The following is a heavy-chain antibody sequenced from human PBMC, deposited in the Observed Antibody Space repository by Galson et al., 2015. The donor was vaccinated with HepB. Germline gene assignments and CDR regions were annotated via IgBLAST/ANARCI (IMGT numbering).Heavy chain of an antibody. CDR1: GYTFTSYG. Sequence: SVKVSCKASGYTFTSYGISWVRQAPGQGLEWMGWISAYNGNTNYAQKLQGRVTMTTDTSTSTAYMELRSLRSDDTAVYYCARDVLMGAAGGYYYGMDVWGQGTTVTVSS. J-gene: IGHJ6*02. D-gene: IGHD6-13*01. CDR2: ISAYNGNT. V-gene: IGHV1-18*04. CDR3: ARDVLMGAAGGYYYGMDV.